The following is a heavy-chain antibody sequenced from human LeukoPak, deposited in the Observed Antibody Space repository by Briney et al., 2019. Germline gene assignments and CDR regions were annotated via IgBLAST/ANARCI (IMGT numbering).Heavy chain of an antibody. D-gene: IGHD1/OR15-1a*01. CDR1: GSSISFYY. J-gene: IGHJ4*02. V-gene: IGHV4-4*07. Sequence: SETLSLTCTVSGSSISFYYWNWIRQPAGKGLEWIGRIYSSGYTNYNPSLKNRVSMSVDTSTDQLFLKLTSVTAADTAVYYCARGEHSADYWGQGILVIVSS. CDR2: IYSSGYT. CDR3: ARGEHSADY.